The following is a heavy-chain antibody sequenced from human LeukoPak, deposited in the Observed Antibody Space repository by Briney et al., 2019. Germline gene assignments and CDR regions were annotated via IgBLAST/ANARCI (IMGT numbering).Heavy chain of an antibody. V-gene: IGHV1-2*02. CDR3: ARLDRGSTSLIYGMDV. D-gene: IGHD2-2*01. J-gene: IGHJ6*02. CDR1: GYTFTGYY. Sequence: EASVKVSCKASGYTFTGYYMHWVRQAPGQGLEWXXXXXPNSGGTNYAQKFQGRVTMTRDTSISTAYMELSRLRSDDTAVYYCARLDRGSTSLIYGMDVWGQGTTVTVSS. CDR2: XXPNSGGT.